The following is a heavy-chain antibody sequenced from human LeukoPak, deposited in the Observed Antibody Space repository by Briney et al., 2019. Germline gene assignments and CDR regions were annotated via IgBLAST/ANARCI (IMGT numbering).Heavy chain of an antibody. J-gene: IGHJ4*02. D-gene: IGHD3-3*01. V-gene: IGHV3-33*01. CDR3: ARGFLDFDS. CDR1: GFTFSSFG. Sequence: GGSLGLSCVVSGFTFSSFGMHWVRQAPGKGLEWVALIWYDGSNTYYADSVKGRFTISRDDSKNTVYLQMNSLRAEDTALYYCARGFLDFDSWGQGTLVIVSS. CDR2: IWYDGSNT.